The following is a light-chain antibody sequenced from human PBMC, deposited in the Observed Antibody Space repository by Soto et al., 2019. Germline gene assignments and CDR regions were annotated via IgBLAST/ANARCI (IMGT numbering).Light chain of an antibody. CDR2: DVS. CDR1: SSDFGGYNH. J-gene: IGLJ1*01. Sequence: QSVLTQPASVSGSPGQSITIPCTGTSSDFGGYNHVSWYQQHPGKAPKLMIYDVSNRPSGVSNRFSGSKSGNTASLTISGLLAEDEADYYCSSYRSSSTPYVFGTGTKVTVL. CDR3: SSYRSSSTPYV. V-gene: IGLV2-14*01.